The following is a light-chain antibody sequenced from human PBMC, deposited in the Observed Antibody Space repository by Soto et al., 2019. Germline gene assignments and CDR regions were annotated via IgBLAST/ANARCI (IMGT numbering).Light chain of an antibody. J-gene: IGLJ3*02. V-gene: IGLV2-14*03. CDR1: SSDVGGYNH. CDR3: SSYTTSSTLVV. Sequence: QPVLTQPASVSGSPGQSITISCTGTSSDVGGYNHVSWYQQYPGKAPKLMIYDVTNRPSGVSNRFSGSKSANTASLTISGLQPEDEADYYCSSYTTSSTLVVLGGGTKVTVL. CDR2: DVT.